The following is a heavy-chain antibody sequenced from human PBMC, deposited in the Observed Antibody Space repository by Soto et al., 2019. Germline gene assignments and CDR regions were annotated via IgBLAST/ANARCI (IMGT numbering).Heavy chain of an antibody. Sequence: PSETLSLTCTASGGSISGSKYYWGWICQPPGKGLEWIGSIYYSGSTYYNPSLKSRVSISVDTSKNQFSLKLSSVTAADTAVYYCARRGGRYCSSSSCYPYGMDVWGQGTTVTVSS. J-gene: IGHJ6*02. V-gene: IGHV4-39*01. D-gene: IGHD2-2*01. CDR3: ARRGGRYCSSSSCYPYGMDV. CDR1: GGSISGSKYY. CDR2: IYYSGST.